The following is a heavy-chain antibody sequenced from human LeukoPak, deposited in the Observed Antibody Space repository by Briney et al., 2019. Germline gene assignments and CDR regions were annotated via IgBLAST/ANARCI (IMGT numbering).Heavy chain of an antibody. CDR1: GFTFSSYA. CDR2: IASDGSST. Sequence: GGSLRPSCAASGFTFSSYAMSWVRQAPGKGLVWVSRIASDGSSTTYADSVKGRFSISRDNAKNTLYLQMNSLRVEDTAVYYCARGRPHGNDYWGQGTLVTVSS. CDR3: ARGRPHGNDY. V-gene: IGHV3-74*01. J-gene: IGHJ4*02. D-gene: IGHD4-23*01.